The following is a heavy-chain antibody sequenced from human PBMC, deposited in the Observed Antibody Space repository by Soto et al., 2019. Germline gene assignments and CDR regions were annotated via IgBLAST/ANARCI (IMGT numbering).Heavy chain of an antibody. CDR1: GGSISSGGYY. D-gene: IGHD3-22*01. CDR2: IYYSGST. CDR3: ARGGGGYYYDSSGYYHL. V-gene: IGHV4-31*03. Sequence: SETLSLTCTVSGGSISSGGYYWSWIRQHPGRGLEWIGYIYYSGSTYYNPSLKSRVTISVDTSKNQFSLKLSSVTAADTAVYYCARGGGGYYYDSSGYYHLWGQGTLVTVSS. J-gene: IGHJ5*02.